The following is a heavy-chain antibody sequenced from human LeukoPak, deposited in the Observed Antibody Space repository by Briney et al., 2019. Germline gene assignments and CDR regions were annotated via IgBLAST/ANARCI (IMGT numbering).Heavy chain of an antibody. CDR2: ISAYNGNT. V-gene: IGHV1-18*01. D-gene: IGHD4-17*01. CDR1: GYTFTSYG. Sequence: ASVKVSCEASGYTFTSYGISWVRQAPGQGLEWMGWISAYNGNTNYAQKLQGRVTMTTDTSTSTAYMELRSLRSDDTAVYYCARGSGYGDYDELFDYWGQGTLVTVSS. CDR3: ARGSGYGDYDELFDY. J-gene: IGHJ4*02.